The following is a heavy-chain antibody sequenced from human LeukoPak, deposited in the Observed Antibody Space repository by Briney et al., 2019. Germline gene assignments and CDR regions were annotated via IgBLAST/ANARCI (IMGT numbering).Heavy chain of an antibody. CDR1: GFTFSSNY. Sequence: PGGSLRLSCAASGFTFSSNYMSWVRQAPGKGLEWVSAIYSGGSTYYADSVKGRFTISRDNSKNTLYLQMNRLRAEDTAVYYCARDSRVATNYYYYGMDVWGQGTTVTVSS. CDR2: IYSGGST. CDR3: ARDSRVATNYYYYGMDV. V-gene: IGHV3-66*01. D-gene: IGHD5-12*01. J-gene: IGHJ6*02.